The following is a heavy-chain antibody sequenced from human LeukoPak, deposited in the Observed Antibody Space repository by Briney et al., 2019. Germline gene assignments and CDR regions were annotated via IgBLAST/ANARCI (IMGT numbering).Heavy chain of an antibody. D-gene: IGHD6-13*01. CDR1: GYTFTSYG. CDR3: ARPRTSSSWYLYYFDY. J-gene: IGHJ4*02. Sequence: ASVKVSCKASGYTFTSYGISWVQQAPGQGLEWMGWISAYNGNTNYAQKLQGRVTMTTDTSTSTAYMELRSLRSDDTAVYYCARPRTSSSWYLYYFDYWGQGTLVTVSS. V-gene: IGHV1-18*01. CDR2: ISAYNGNT.